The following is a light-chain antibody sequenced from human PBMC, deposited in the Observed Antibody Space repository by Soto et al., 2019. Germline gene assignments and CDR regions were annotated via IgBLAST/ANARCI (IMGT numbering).Light chain of an antibody. CDR2: DVN. J-gene: IGLJ2*01. CDR1: SSDIGAFDF. Sequence: QSALTQPASVSGSPGQSITISCTGSSSDIGAFDFVSWYQQHPGKVPKLLIYDVNVRPSGVSNRFSGSKSGNTASLTISGLQAEDEADYYCSSYTISSTRLFGAGTKLTVL. V-gene: IGLV2-14*01. CDR3: SSYTISSTRL.